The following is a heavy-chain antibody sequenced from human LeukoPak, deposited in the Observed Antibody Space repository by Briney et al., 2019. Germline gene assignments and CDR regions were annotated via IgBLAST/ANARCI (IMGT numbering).Heavy chain of an antibody. Sequence: GGSLRLSRAASGFTLNSYAIHWVRQAPGKGLEWVAVITYDGYKEFYADSVKGRFTISRDTFENTVYLQMNNLRIEDTGTYFCSRGLDCYTYFGDYWGQGTVVTVSS. V-gene: IGHV3-30-3*01. D-gene: IGHD3-16*02. CDR2: ITYDGYKE. CDR3: SRGLDCYTYFGDY. J-gene: IGHJ4*02. CDR1: GFTLNSYA.